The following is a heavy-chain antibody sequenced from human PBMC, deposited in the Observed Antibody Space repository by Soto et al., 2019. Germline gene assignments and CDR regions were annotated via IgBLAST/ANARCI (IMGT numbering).Heavy chain of an antibody. CDR3: ARETGSAASFGF. D-gene: IGHD6-13*01. CDR1: GYSFTRYA. CDR2: INAGGGGT. J-gene: IGHJ4*02. Sequence: VSVKVSCKCPGYSFTRYAIHWVRQAPGKSLEWMGWINAGGGGTKYSQKLQGRVTVTRDTSATTVYLDLSSLRYEDTAMYYCARETGSAASFGFWGQGTFLTVSS. V-gene: IGHV1-3*01.